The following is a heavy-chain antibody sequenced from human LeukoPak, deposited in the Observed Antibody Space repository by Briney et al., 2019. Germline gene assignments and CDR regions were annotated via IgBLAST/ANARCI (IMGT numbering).Heavy chain of an antibody. CDR2: IYSGGST. J-gene: IGHJ6*03. CDR1: GFTVSSNC. CDR3: ARGTPEKRYCSSTSCYRGGGYYYYYYMDV. V-gene: IGHV3-53*01. Sequence: PGGSLRLSCAASGFTVSSNCMSWVRQAPGKGLEWVSDIYSGGSTYYADSVKGRFTISRDNSKNTLCLQMISLRAEDTSVYYCARGTPEKRYCSSTSCYRGGGYYYYYYMDVWGKGTTVTVSS. D-gene: IGHD2-2*01.